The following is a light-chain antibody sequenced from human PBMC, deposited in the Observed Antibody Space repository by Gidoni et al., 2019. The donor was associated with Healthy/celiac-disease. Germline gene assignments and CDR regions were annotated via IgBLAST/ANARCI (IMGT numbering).Light chain of an antibody. V-gene: IGLV1-40*01. J-gene: IGLJ1*01. CDR1: RSNIGAGYD. CDR2: GNS. Sequence: QSVLTQPPSVSGAPGQRVTIPGTGSRSNIGAGYDVHWYQQLPGTAPKLLIYGNSNRPSGVPDRFSGSKSGTSASLAITGLQAEDEADYYCQSYDSSLSGFYVFGTGTKVTVL. CDR3: QSYDSSLSGFYV.